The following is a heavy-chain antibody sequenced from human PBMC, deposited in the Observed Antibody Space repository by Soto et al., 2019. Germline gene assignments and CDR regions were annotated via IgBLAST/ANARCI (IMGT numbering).Heavy chain of an antibody. J-gene: IGHJ4*02. CDR2: ISWNNHVI. D-gene: IGHD2-15*01. Sequence: VELVESGGGLIQPGGSLRLSCAASGFTFDEFSMHWVRQVPGKGPEWVSGISWNNHVIGYAGSVKGRFTISRDNAKNSLFLQMNGLRSEDTALYYCAKDDHCSGGGCYGGFDSWGQGVLVTVSP. V-gene: IGHV3-9*01. CDR3: AKDDHCSGGGCYGGFDS. CDR1: GFTFDEFS.